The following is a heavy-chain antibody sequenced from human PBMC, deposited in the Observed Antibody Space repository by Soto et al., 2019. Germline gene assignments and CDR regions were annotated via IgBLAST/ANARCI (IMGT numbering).Heavy chain of an antibody. CDR1: GFTFSSYG. Sequence: QVQLVESGGGVVQPGRSLRLSCAASGFTFSSYGMHWVRQAPGKGLEWVAVLWYEGSNKYYADSVKGRFTISRDNSKNTLKLQMKRRRVEDAAVYYCAREALDIVVVVADSYYYYGMDVWGQGTTVTVSS. D-gene: IGHD2-15*01. V-gene: IGHV3-33*01. CDR2: LWYEGSNK. CDR3: AREALDIVVVVADSYYYYGMDV. J-gene: IGHJ6*02.